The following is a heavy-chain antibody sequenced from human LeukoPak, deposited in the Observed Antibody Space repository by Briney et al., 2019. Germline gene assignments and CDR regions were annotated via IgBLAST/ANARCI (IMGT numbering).Heavy chain of an antibody. CDR3: ARVGYSGYDRIPTNFDY. D-gene: IGHD5-12*01. CDR2: ISSSSSYT. CDR1: GFTFSSYS. V-gene: IGHV3-21*05. Sequence: GGSLRLSCAASGFTFSSYSMNWVRQAPGKGLEWVSYISSSSSYTNYADSVKGRFTISRDNAKNSLYLQMNSLRAEDTAVYYCARVGYSGYDRIPTNFDYWGQGTLVTVSS. J-gene: IGHJ4*02.